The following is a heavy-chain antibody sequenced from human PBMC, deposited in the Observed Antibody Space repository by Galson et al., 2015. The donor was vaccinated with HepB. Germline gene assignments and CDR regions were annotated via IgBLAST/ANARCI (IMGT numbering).Heavy chain of an antibody. Sequence: SLRLSCAASGFTFSSYWMHWVRQAPGKGLVWVSRINSDGSSTSYADSVKGRFTISRDNAKNTLYLQMNSLRAEDTAVYYCARVGYLFPYYFDYWGQGTLVTVSS. CDR3: ARVGYLFPYYFDY. J-gene: IGHJ4*02. D-gene: IGHD5-18*01. CDR2: INSDGSST. CDR1: GFTFSSYW. V-gene: IGHV3-74*01.